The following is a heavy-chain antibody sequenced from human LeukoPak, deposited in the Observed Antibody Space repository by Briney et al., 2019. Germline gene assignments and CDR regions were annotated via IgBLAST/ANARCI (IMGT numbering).Heavy chain of an antibody. CDR3: AKGRGYNYWDGFDI. D-gene: IGHD5-24*01. V-gene: IGHV3-48*03. J-gene: IGHJ3*02. CDR2: ITSSDSTT. Sequence: PGGSLRLSCVASGFTFSSYEMNWVRQAPGKGLEWLSYITSSDSTTHYADSVKGRFTISRDDAQNSLYLQMNSLRVEDTAVYYCAKGRGYNYWDGFDIWGQGTMVTVSS. CDR1: GFTFSSYE.